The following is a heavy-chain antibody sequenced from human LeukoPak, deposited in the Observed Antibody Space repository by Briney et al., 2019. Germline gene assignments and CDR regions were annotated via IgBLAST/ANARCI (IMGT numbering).Heavy chain of an antibody. Sequence: QPGGTLRLSCAASGFTFSSYGMTWVRQAPGKGLEWVSAISGSGGSTYYADSVKGRFTISRDNSKNTLYLQMNSLRAEDTAVYYCAKDRSYGDYRGWGQGTLVTVSS. CDR1: GFTFSSYG. J-gene: IGHJ4*02. V-gene: IGHV3-23*01. D-gene: IGHD4-17*01. CDR3: AKDRSYGDYRG. CDR2: ISGSGGST.